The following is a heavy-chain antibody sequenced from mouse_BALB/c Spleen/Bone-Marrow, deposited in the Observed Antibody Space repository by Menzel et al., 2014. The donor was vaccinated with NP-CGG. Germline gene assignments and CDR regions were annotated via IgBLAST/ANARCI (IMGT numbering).Heavy chain of an antibody. Sequence: QAQLQQSGAELMKPGASVKISCKATGYTFSSYWIEWVKQRPGHGLEWIGEILPGSGSTNYNEKFKGKATLTADTSSNTAYMQLSSLTSEDSAVYYCAREFAYWGQGTLVTVSA. CDR3: AREFAY. CDR1: GYTFSSYW. V-gene: IGHV1-9*01. CDR2: ILPGSGST. J-gene: IGHJ3*01.